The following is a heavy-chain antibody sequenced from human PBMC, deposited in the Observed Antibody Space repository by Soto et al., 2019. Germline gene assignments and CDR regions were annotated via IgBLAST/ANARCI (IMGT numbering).Heavy chain of an antibody. V-gene: IGHV1-3*01. J-gene: IGHJ4*02. Sequence: ASVKVSCKASGYTFTDYAIHWVRQAPGQRLEWMGWSNADTGNTKYSQKFQGRVTITRDTSASTAYMELSSLRSEDTAVYYCARDDLHTFWGQGTLVTVYS. D-gene: IGHD2-2*02. CDR1: GYTFTDYA. CDR3: ARDDLHTF. CDR2: SNADTGNT.